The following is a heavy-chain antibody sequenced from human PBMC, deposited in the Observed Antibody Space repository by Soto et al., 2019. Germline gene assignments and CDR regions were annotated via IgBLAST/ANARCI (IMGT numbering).Heavy chain of an antibody. J-gene: IGHJ4*02. CDR2: LTGTSAFL. D-gene: IGHD3-10*02. V-gene: IGHV3-21*01. Sequence: PWGSLRLSCAASGFVFSDFQLNWVRQAPGRGLEWLASLTGTSAFLFYADSIKGRFTISRDNPKNFLFLQMDSLGPEDTAVYYCSRDNLAVQGALDHWGEGGLVTVSA. CDR1: GFVFSDFQ. CDR3: SRDNLAVQGALDH.